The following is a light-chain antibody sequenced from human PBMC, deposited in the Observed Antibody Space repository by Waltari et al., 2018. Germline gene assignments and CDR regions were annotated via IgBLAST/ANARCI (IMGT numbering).Light chain of an antibody. CDR2: KIS. CDR3: MQGSHWPYS. Sequence: DVVLTQSPLSLPVTLGQAASISCRSSQSLVHSNGGTFLSWFHQRPGQSPRRLIYKISNRDSGVPDRVSGSGSGPDFTLKISRVEAEDVGVYYCMQGSHWPYSFGQGTKLEIK. V-gene: IGKV2-30*02. CDR1: QSLVHSNGGTF. J-gene: IGKJ2*03.